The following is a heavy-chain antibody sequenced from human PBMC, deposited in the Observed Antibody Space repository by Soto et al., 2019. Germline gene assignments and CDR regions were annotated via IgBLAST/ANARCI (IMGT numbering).Heavy chain of an antibody. V-gene: IGHV1-2*04. CDR1: GDRFTDYY. J-gene: IGHJ6*03. D-gene: IGHD5-12*01. CDR3: ARESGGATATLDYYYFYMDV. Sequence: ASVKVSCKASGDRFTDYYMHWVRQAPGQGLEWMGWINPNSGVTKYAQKFQGWVAMTRDTSIRTVYMQLSRLGFDDTAIYYCARESGGATATLDYYYFYMDVWGTGTTVTVSS. CDR2: INPNSGVT.